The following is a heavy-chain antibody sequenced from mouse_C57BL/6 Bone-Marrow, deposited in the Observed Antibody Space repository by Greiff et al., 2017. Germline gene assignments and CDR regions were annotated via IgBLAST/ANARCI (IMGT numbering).Heavy chain of an antibody. V-gene: IGHV1-61*01. J-gene: IGHJ1*03. CDR1: GYTFTSYW. D-gene: IGHD2-2*01. CDR3: ARMVTDWYFDV. Sequence: VKLQQPGAELVRPGSSVKLSCKASGYTFTSYWMDWVKQRPGQGLEWIGNIYPSDSETHYNQKFKDKATLTVDKSSSTAYMQLSSLTSEDSAVYYCARMVTDWYFDVWGTGTTVTVSS. CDR2: IYPSDSET.